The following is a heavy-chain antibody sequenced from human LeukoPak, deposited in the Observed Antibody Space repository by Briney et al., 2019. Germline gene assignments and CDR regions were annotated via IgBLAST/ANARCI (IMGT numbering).Heavy chain of an antibody. J-gene: IGHJ6*03. CDR2: IYTSGST. Sequence: PSETLSLTCTVSGGSISSYYWSWIRQPPGKGLEWIGYIYTSGSTNYNPSLKSRVTISVDTSKNQFSLKLSSVTAADAAVYYCARQRRIVATIEDLARSSGYYMDVWGKGTTVTVSS. D-gene: IGHD5-12*01. V-gene: IGHV4-4*09. CDR3: ARQRRIVATIEDLARSSGYYMDV. CDR1: GGSISSYY.